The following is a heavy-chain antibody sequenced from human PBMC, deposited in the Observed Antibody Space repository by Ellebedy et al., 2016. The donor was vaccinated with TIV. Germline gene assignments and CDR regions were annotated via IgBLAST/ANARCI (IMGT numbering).Heavy chain of an antibody. V-gene: IGHV1-69*13. Sequence: SVKVSCXASGGTFSSYAISWVRQAPGQGLEWMGGIIPIFGTANYAQKFQGRVTITADESTSTAYMELSSLRSEDTAVYYCARAIVGATHRYAFDIWGQGTMVTVSS. J-gene: IGHJ3*02. CDR3: ARAIVGATHRYAFDI. D-gene: IGHD1-26*01. CDR1: GGTFSSYA. CDR2: IIPIFGTA.